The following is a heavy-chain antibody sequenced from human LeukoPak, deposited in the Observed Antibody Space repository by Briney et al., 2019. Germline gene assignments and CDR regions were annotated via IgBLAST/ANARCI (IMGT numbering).Heavy chain of an antibody. J-gene: IGHJ5*02. D-gene: IGHD6-13*01. V-gene: IGHV1-2*04. CDR2: INPNSGGT. CDR1: GYTFTGYY. Sequence: ASVKVSCKASGYTFTGYYMHWVRQAPGQGPEWMGWINPNSGGTNYAQKFQGWVTMTRDTSISTAYMELSRLRSDDTAVYYCARERKGYHNWFDPWGQGTLVTVSS. CDR3: ARERKGYHNWFDP.